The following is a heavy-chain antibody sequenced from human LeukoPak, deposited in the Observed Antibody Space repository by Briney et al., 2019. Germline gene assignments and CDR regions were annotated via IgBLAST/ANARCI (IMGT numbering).Heavy chain of an antibody. CDR1: GYSISSGYY. CDR3: ARSGRDYEDLHWFDP. J-gene: IGHJ5*02. V-gene: IGHV4-38-2*02. CDR2: IYHSGST. Sequence: SETLSLTCTVSGYSISSGYYWGWIRQPPGKGLEWIGSIYHSGSTYYNPSLKSRVTISVDTSKNQFSLKLSSVTAADTAVYYCARSGRDYEDLHWFDPWGQGTLVTVSS. D-gene: IGHD3-22*01.